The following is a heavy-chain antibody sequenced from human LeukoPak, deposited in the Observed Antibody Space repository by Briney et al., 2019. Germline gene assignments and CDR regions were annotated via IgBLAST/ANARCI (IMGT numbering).Heavy chain of an antibody. D-gene: IGHD2-21*01. CDR3: ARVVLWPAPGFDY. Sequence: GASVKVSCTASGYTFTSYDINWVRQATGQGLEWMGWMNPNSGNTGYAQKFQGRVTMTRNTSISTAYMELSSLRSEDTAVYYCARVVLWPAPGFDYWGQGTLVTVSS. J-gene: IGHJ4*02. CDR1: GYTFTSYD. CDR2: MNPNSGNT. V-gene: IGHV1-8*01.